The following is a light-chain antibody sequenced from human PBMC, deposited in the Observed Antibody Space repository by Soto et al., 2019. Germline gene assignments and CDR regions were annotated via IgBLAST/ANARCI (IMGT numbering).Light chain of an antibody. Sequence: QSVLTQPPSVSGAPGQRVTISCTGSSSNIGAGYDVHWYQQLPGTAPKLIIYGNSNRPSGVPDRFSGSKSGTSASLAITGLQQDDEADDYCQSYDSSMGAYVFGTGTKLTVL. CDR1: SSNIGAGYD. J-gene: IGLJ1*01. V-gene: IGLV1-40*01. CDR3: QSYDSSMGAYV. CDR2: GNS.